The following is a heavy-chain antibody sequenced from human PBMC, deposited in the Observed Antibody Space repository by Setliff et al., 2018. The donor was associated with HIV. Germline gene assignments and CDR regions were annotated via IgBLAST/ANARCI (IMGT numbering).Heavy chain of an antibody. V-gene: IGHV4-39*07. CDR1: GGSITSSSYY. CDR3: ALRRYSSWARFDS. CDR2: IYDSEST. D-gene: IGHD2-21*01. Sequence: PSETLSLTCTVSGGSITSSSYYWGWIRQPPGKGLEWIGNIYDSESTNYNPSLKSRVTISVDTSKNQFSLKLTSMTAADTAVYYCALRRYSSWARFDSWGQGTLVTVSS. J-gene: IGHJ4*02.